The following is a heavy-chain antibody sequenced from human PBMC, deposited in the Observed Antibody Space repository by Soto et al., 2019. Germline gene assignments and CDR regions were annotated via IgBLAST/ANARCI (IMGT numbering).Heavy chain of an antibody. CDR3: AKDLSVIATVNYLDY. CDR1: GFTFSDYG. Sequence: QVHLVESGGGVVQPGRSLRLSCAASGFTFSDYGMHWVRQAPGKGLEWVAVVPYDGSKKYYADSVKGRFTISRDNSKNTLYLQMNSLRTEDTAVYYCAKDLSVIATVNYLDYWGQGTLVTVSS. V-gene: IGHV3-30*18. CDR2: VPYDGSKK. D-gene: IGHD4-17*01. J-gene: IGHJ4*02.